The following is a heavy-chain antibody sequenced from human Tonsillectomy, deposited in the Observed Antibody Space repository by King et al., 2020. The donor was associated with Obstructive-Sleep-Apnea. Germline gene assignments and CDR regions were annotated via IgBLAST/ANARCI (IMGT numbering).Heavy chain of an antibody. CDR2: IRRKVYGGTT. Sequence: VQLVESGGGLVQPGRSLRLSCTASGFTFGDYAMSWFRQAPGQGLEGVGVIRRKVYGGTTEYAELVTGRFTISRDDSKSIAYLQRTSLKTEDTAAYYCTRDLGYYDTSGYLGFYWGQGTLVTVPS. D-gene: IGHD3-22*01. CDR3: TRDLGYYDTSGYLGFY. J-gene: IGHJ4*02. V-gene: IGHV3-49*03. CDR1: GFTFGDYA.